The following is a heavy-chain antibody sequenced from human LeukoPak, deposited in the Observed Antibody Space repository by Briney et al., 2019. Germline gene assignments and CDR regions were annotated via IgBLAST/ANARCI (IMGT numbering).Heavy chain of an antibody. Sequence: GGSLRLSCAGSGFIFRDVWMSWVRQAPGKGVEWGGRIKSKSDGGTIDYAAPVKGRVNMSRDDSKKTFSLEMNNLKTEDTGVYYCTTDLDYWGQGTLVTVSS. V-gene: IGHV3-15*01. CDR3: TTDLDY. CDR2: IKSKSDGGTI. J-gene: IGHJ4*02. CDR1: GFIFRDVW.